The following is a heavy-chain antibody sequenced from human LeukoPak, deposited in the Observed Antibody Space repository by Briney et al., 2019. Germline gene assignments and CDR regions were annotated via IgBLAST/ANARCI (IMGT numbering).Heavy chain of an antibody. CDR2: ISSSSSYI. CDR1: GFTFSSYS. D-gene: IGHD6-6*01. Sequence: PGGSLRLSCAASGFTFSSYSMNWVRQAPGKVLEWVSSISSSSSYIYYADSVKGRFTISRDNAKNSLYLQMNSLRAEDTAVYYCARGIAARPGYWGQGTLVTVSS. V-gene: IGHV3-21*01. J-gene: IGHJ4*02. CDR3: ARGIAARPGY.